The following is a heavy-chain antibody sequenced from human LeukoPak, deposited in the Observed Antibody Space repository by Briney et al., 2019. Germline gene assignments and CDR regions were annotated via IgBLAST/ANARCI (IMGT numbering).Heavy chain of an antibody. Sequence: GGSLRLSCAASGFTFSNYNMNWVRQAPGKGLEWVSYISSSSSSIHYADSVKGRFTISRDNAKNSLYLQMNSLRAEDTAVYYCASWSYSYFDYWGQGTLVTVSS. J-gene: IGHJ4*02. CDR2: ISSSSSSI. CDR1: GFTFSNYN. V-gene: IGHV3-48*04. D-gene: IGHD1-26*01. CDR3: ASWSYSYFDY.